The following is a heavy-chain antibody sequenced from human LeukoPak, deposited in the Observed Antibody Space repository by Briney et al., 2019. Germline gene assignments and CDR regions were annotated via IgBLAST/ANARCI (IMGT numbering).Heavy chain of an antibody. D-gene: IGHD3-10*01. Sequence: GGSLRLSCTASGFTFNSYAMNWVRQAPGKGLEWVSTIRGSGGSTYTADSVKGRFIISRDNSKNTLYLQMNSLRAEDTAVYYCAKALWFGELLLPHAFDIWGQGTMVTVSS. CDR3: AKALWFGELLLPHAFDI. CDR2: IRGSGGST. CDR1: GFTFNSYA. V-gene: IGHV3-23*01. J-gene: IGHJ3*02.